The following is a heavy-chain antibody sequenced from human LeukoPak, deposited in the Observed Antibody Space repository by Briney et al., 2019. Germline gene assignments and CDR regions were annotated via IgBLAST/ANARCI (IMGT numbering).Heavy chain of an antibody. J-gene: IGHJ4*02. CDR3: AREVDGYNNFDY. V-gene: IGHV4-30-4*01. CDR2: IYYSGST. D-gene: IGHD5-24*01. CDR1: GGSISSGDYY. Sequence: SQTLSLTCTVSGGSISSGDYYWSWIRQPPGKGLEWIGYIYYSGSTYYNPSLKSRVTISVDTSKNQFSLQLNSVTPEDTAVYYCAREVDGYNNFDYWGQGTLVTVSS.